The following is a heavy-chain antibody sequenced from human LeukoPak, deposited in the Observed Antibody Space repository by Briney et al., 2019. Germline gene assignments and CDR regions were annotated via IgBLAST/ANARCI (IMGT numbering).Heavy chain of an antibody. CDR3: ARDRLQYFEWLGASDA. V-gene: IGHV3-15*01. J-gene: IGHJ3*01. CDR1: GFTFSYAW. D-gene: IGHD3-9*01. CDR2: IKSISDGGTT. Sequence: GGSLRLSCAASGFTFSYAWMTWVRQAPGKGLEWIGRIKSISDGGTTDYAAPVKGRFTISRDDSRDTLYLQMNSLRAEDTAVYYCARDRLQYFEWLGASDAWGQGTMVTVSS.